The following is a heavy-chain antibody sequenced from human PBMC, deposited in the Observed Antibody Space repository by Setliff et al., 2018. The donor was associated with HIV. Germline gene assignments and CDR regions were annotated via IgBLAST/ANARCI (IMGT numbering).Heavy chain of an antibody. J-gene: IGHJ6*03. V-gene: IGHV4-59*01. CDR3: ARVKTYGDYPYYYYYMDV. CDR1: GGSITSYY. D-gene: IGHD4-17*01. CDR2: IYFTGST. Sequence: SETLSLTCTVSGGSITSYYWSWIRQPPGKGLEWIGYIYFTGSTNYNPSLKSRVTISVDTSKNQFSLKLSSVTAADTAVYYCARVKTYGDYPYYYYYMDVWGKGTTVTVTS.